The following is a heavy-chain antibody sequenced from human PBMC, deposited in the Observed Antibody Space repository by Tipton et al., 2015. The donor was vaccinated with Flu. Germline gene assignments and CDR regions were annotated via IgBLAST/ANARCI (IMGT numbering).Heavy chain of an antibody. CDR3: TRFRYSSSFHYYYYYGMDV. V-gene: IGHV3-49*04. CDR2: IRSKAYGGTT. D-gene: IGHD6-6*01. J-gene: IGHJ6*02. CDR1: GFTFGDYA. Sequence: SLRLSCTASGFTFGDYAMSWVRQAPGKGLEWVGFIRSKAYGGTTEYAASVKGRFTISRDDSKSIAYLQMNSLKTEDTAVYYCTRFRYSSSFHYYYYYGMDVWGQGTTVPVSS.